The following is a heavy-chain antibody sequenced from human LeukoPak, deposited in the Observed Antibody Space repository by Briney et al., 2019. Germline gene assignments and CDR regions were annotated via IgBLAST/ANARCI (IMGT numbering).Heavy chain of an antibody. J-gene: IGHJ4*02. V-gene: IGHV4-59*01. CDR2: IYYSGST. CDR1: GGSISSYY. D-gene: IGHD6-13*01. Sequence: SETLTLTCTVSGGSISSYYWSWIRQPQGKGLEWIGYIYYSGSTNYNPSLKSRVTISVDTSKNQFSLKLSSVTAADTAVYYCARASAGYSSSWYSVPYFDYWGQGTLVTVSS. CDR3: ARASAGYSSSWYSVPYFDY.